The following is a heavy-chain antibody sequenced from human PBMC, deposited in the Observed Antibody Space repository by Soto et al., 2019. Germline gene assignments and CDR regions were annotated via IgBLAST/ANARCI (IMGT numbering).Heavy chain of an antibody. CDR3: ARDKGVYYYDSSGYKGANP. J-gene: IGHJ5*02. V-gene: IGHV1-3*01. CDR1: GYTFTSYA. D-gene: IGHD3-22*01. CDR2: INAGNGNT. Sequence: ASVKVSCKASGYTFTSYAMHWVRQAPGQRLEWMGWINAGNGNTKYSQKFQGRVTITRDTSASTAYMELSSLRSEDTAVYYCARDKGVYYYDSSGYKGANPWGQGTLVTVSS.